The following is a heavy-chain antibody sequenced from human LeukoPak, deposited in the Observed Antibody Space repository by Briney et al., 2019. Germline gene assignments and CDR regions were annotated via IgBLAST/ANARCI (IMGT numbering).Heavy chain of an antibody. D-gene: IGHD3-16*01. J-gene: IGHJ3*02. CDR2: IYTSGST. CDR3: ARARFMITFGGVNDAFDI. V-gene: IGHV4-61*02. CDR1: GGSISSGSYY. Sequence: PSQTLSLTCTVSGGSISSGSYYWSWIRQPAGKGLEWIGRIYTSGSTNYNPSLKSRVTISVDTSKNQFSLKLRSVTAADTAVYYCARARFMITFGGVNDAFDIWGQGTMVTVSS.